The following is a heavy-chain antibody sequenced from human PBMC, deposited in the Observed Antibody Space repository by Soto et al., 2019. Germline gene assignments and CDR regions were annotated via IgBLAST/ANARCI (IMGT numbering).Heavy chain of an antibody. V-gene: IGHV3-66*01. CDR2: MYSGGST. CDR1: GFTVSSNY. CDR3: ARGLTTPRGYTYGTLDY. D-gene: IGHD5-18*01. J-gene: IGHJ4*02. Sequence: EVQLVESGGGLVQPGGSLRLAYAASGFTVSSNYMTWVRQAPGKGLEWVSVMYSGGSTYYADSVKGRFTISRDDSKNTLYLQMNSLRAEDTAVYFCARGLTTPRGYTYGTLDYWGQGTLVTVSS.